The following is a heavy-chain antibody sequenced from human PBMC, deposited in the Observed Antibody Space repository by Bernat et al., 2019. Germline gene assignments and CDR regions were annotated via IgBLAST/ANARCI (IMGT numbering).Heavy chain of an antibody. CDR2: ISSSATYT. Sequence: QVQLVESGGGLVKPGGALRLSCEASGFPFSDNYMNWIRQAPGRGLECVSSISSSATYTNYADSVRGRFTISRDNAKSTLYLQMNSLRPEDTAVYYCARIRPGDRTDYWGQGTLVTVSS. CDR1: GFPFSDNY. J-gene: IGHJ4*02. V-gene: IGHV3-11*06. D-gene: IGHD3-22*01. CDR3: ARIRPGDRTDY.